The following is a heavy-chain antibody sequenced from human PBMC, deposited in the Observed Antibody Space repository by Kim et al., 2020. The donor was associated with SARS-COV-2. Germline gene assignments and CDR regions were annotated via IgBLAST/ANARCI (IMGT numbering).Heavy chain of an antibody. V-gene: IGHV1-69*06. D-gene: IGHD3-22*01. CDR3: ARGGDMIVVAARPHNWFDP. CDR1: GGTFSSYA. CDR2: IIPIFGTA. J-gene: IGHJ5*02. Sequence: SVKVSCKASGGTFSSYAISWVRQAPGQGLEWMGGIIPIFGTANYAQKFQGRVTITADKSTSTAYMELSSLRSEDTAVYYCARGGDMIVVAARPHNWFDPWGQGTLVTVSS.